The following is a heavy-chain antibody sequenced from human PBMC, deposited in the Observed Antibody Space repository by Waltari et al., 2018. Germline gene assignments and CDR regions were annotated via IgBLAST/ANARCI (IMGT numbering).Heavy chain of an antibody. CDR2: IRGSGGST. D-gene: IGHD5-12*01. V-gene: IGHV3-23*04. J-gene: IGHJ3*02. CDR3: AKDRSMRDGYNLDAFDI. CDR1: GFTFSSYA. Sequence: EVQLVESGGGLVQPGGSLRLSCAASGFTFSSYAMSWVRQAPGKGLAWVSAIRGSGGSTYYADSVKGRFTISRDNSKNTLYLQMNSLRAEDTAVYYCAKDRSMRDGYNLDAFDIWGQGTMVTVSS.